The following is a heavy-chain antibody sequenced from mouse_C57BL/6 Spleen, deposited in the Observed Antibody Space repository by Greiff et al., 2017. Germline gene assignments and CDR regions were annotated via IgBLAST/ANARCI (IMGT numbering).Heavy chain of an antibody. Sequence: EVQLQQSGPELVKPGASVKISCKASGYTFTDYYMNWVKQSHGKSLEWIGDINPNNGGTSYNQKFKGKATLTVDKSSSTAYMERRSLTSEDSAVYYCARRGAYYSNYFDYWGQGTTRTVSS. D-gene: IGHD2-5*01. V-gene: IGHV1-26*01. CDR3: ARRGAYYSNYFDY. CDR2: INPNNGGT. CDR1: GYTFTDYY. J-gene: IGHJ2*01.